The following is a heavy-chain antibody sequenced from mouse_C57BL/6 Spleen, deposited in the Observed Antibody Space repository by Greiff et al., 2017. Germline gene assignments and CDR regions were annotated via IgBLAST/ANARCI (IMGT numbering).Heavy chain of an antibody. J-gene: IGHJ1*03. CDR3: ARVAPNYYGSSGDWYFDV. D-gene: IGHD1-1*01. CDR2: INPSSGYT. CDR1: GYTFTSYW. Sequence: QVQLQQSGAELAKPGASVKLSCKASGYTFTSYWMHWVKQRPGQGLEWIGYINPSSGYTKYNQKFKDKATLTADKSSSTAYMQLSSLTYEDSAVYYGARVAPNYYGSSGDWYFDVWGTGTTVTVSS. V-gene: IGHV1-7*01.